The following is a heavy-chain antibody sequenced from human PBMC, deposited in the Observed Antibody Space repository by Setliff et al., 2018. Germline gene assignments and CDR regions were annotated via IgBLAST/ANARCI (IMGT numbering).Heavy chain of an antibody. V-gene: IGHV5-51*01. CDR1: GYSFTSYW. CDR3: ARDHSYGYSLYYYYYYGMDV. Sequence: GASLTLSCKGSGYSFTSYWIGWVRQMPGKGLEWMGIIYPGDSDTRYSPSFQGQVTISADKSISTAYLQWSSLRAEDTAVYYCARDHSYGYSLYYYYYYGMDVWGQGTTVTVSS. D-gene: IGHD5-18*01. J-gene: IGHJ6*02. CDR2: IYPGDSDT.